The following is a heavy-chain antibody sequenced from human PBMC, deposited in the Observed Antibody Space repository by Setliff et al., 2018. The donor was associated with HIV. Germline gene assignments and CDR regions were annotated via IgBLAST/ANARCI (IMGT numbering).Heavy chain of an antibody. CDR1: GYTVTGYY. J-gene: IGHJ6*02. Sequence: GASVKVSCKAAGYTVTGYYMHWVRQAPGQGLEWRGRINPNSGGTNYAQKFQGRVTMTTDTSTTTAYMELRSLTSDDTAVYYCARDGEYSWSPLDFYYRGIAVWVHGTTVTVSS. CDR2: INPNSGGT. CDR3: ARDGEYSWSPLDFYYRGIAV. D-gene: IGHD1-26*01. V-gene: IGHV1-2*06.